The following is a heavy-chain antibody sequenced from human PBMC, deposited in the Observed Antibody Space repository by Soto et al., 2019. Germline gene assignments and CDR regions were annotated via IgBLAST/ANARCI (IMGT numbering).Heavy chain of an antibody. Sequence: EVQLVESGGGLVQPGGSLRLSCTASGFTFSTHWMTWVRQAPGKGLEWVAGIRADGNDKYFVDSVRGRFSISRDNAKNALYLQMDSLRPDDSAMYFCVYEYCSTGYSRGYFQHWGQGTLVTVSS. J-gene: IGHJ1*01. CDR2: IRADGNDK. V-gene: IGHV3-7*05. CDR1: GFTFSTHW. CDR3: VYEYCSTGYSRGYFQH. D-gene: IGHD2-2*01.